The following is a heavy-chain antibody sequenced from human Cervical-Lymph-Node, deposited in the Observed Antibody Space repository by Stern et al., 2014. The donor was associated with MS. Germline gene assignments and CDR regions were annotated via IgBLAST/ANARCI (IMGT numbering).Heavy chain of an antibody. CDR1: GFTFSNYD. CDR2: IWYDASNK. Sequence: QVQLVESGGGVVQPGRSLRLSCAASGFTFSNYDMHWVRQAPGKGLEWVAFIWYDASNKYYADSVKGRFTISRDNSKNTLYLQMNSLRAEDTAVYYCARGSRRFGVAHYYGMDVWGQGTTVTVSS. J-gene: IGHJ6*02. V-gene: IGHV3-33*01. D-gene: IGHD3-10*01. CDR3: ARGSRRFGVAHYYGMDV.